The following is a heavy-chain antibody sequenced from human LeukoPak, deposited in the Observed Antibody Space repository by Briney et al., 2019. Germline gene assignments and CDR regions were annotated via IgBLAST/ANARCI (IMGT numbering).Heavy chain of an antibody. J-gene: IGHJ4*02. CDR3: AKRDLTTEFDY. D-gene: IGHD4-17*01. Sequence: GGSLRLSCAASGFTFSDYGMHRVRQAPGKGLEWVALILYDGNNKYYVDSVKGRFTISRDNSKNMLYLQMNSLRADDTAVYYCAKRDLTTEFDYWGQGTLVTVSS. V-gene: IGHV3-30*02. CDR2: ILYDGNNK. CDR1: GFTFSDYG.